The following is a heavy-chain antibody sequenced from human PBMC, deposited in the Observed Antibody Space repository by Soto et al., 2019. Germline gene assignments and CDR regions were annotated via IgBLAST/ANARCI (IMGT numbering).Heavy chain of an antibody. J-gene: IGHJ6*02. CDR3: ARELDGMDV. Sequence: PGGSLRLSCAASGFTFDDFAMHWVRRVPGKGLEWVSSITCNGSFTCYADSVKGRFFISRDNAKNSLYLQMNSLRAEDTAVYYCARELDGMDVWGQGTTVTVSS. V-gene: IGHV3-9*01. CDR1: GFTFDDFA. CDR2: ITCNGSFT.